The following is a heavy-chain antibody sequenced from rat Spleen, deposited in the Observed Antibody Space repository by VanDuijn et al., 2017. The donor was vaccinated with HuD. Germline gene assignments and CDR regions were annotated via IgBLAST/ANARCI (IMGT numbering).Heavy chain of an antibody. CDR3: TRGGFYRY. Sequence: EVQLVESGGGLVQPGRSLKLSCAASGFTFSNYYMAWVRQAPTKGLEWVTSISPGGGSTYYPDSVKGRFTISRDIAKSTLFLQMNSLKSEDTATYHCTRGGFYRYWGQGVMVTVSS. V-gene: IGHV5-27*01. J-gene: IGHJ2*01. CDR2: ISPGGGST. CDR1: GFTFSNYY. D-gene: IGHD1-3*01.